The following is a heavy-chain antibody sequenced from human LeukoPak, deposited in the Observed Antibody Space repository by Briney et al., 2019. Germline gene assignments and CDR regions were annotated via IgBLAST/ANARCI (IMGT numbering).Heavy chain of an antibody. CDR1: GYTFSSYD. D-gene: IGHD6-6*01. Sequence: GASVKVSCKASGYTFSSYDINWVRQAAGQGLEWMGWMNSNTGNTGYARKFQGRLTFIRNVSISTAYMELSGLTSDDTAIYFCARGGPLAARRGGRPYNWFDPWGQGTLVTVSS. J-gene: IGHJ5*02. CDR3: ARGGPLAARRGGRPYNWFDP. V-gene: IGHV1-8*03. CDR2: MNSNTGNT.